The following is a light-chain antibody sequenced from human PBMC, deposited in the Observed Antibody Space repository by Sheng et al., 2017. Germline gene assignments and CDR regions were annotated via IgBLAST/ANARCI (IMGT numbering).Light chain of an antibody. CDR3: QQLGP. CDR2: DAS. CDR1: QDISNY. Sequence: DIQMTQSPSSLSASVGDRVTITCQASQDISNYLNWYQQKPGKAPKLLIYDASNLETGVPSRFSGSGSGTDFTFTISSLQPEDIATYYCQQLGPFGQGTKLEIK. V-gene: IGKV1-33*01. J-gene: IGKJ2*01.